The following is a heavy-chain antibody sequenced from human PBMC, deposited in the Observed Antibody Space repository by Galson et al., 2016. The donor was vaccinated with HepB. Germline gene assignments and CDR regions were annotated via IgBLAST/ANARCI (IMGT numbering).Heavy chain of an antibody. V-gene: IGHV3-53*01. Sequence: SLRLSCAVSGFTVSNNYMSWVRQAPGKGLEWVSVMYSGGGTYYADSVRGRFTISRDISKNTVYLQMNSLRAEDTAVYYCARLVLYDTSGSYYWGQGTLVTVSS. J-gene: IGHJ4*02. CDR2: MYSGGGT. D-gene: IGHD3-22*01. CDR3: ARLVLYDTSGSYY. CDR1: GFTVSNNY.